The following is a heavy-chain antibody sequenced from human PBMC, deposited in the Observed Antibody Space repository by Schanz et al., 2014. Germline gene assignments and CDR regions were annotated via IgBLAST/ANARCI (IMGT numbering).Heavy chain of an antibody. CDR1: GFTFSSYA. CDR3: ARDHTTESYYSAGPPIDY. Sequence: EVQLLESGGGLVQPGGSLRLSCAASGFTFSSYAMSWVRQAPGKGLEWVSASSGSGGSTYYADSVKGRFTISRDNSKNTLYLQMNSLRAEDTAVYYCARDHTTESYYSAGPPIDYWGQGTLXTVSS. D-gene: IGHD1-26*01. CDR2: SSGSGGST. J-gene: IGHJ4*02. V-gene: IGHV3-23*01.